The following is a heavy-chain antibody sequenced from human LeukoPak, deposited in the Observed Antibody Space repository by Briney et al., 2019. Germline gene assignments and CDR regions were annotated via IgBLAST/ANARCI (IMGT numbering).Heavy chain of an antibody. V-gene: IGHV4-61*02. D-gene: IGHD2-2*01. CDR3: AGRNVVVPAAVFDP. CDR2: MYNRGST. CDR1: GGSISSGSYY. Sequence: PSQTLSLTCIVSGGSISSGSYYWSWIRQPAGKGLDWIGRMYNRGSTNYNPSLRSRVTISVDTSKNQFSLKLSSVTAADTAVYYCAGRNVVVPAAVFDPWGQGTLVTVSS. J-gene: IGHJ5*02.